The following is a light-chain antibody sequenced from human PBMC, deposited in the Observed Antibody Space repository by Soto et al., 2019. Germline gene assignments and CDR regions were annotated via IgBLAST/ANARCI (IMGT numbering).Light chain of an antibody. Sequence: VVVPQSPGILSLSTGDRVTICCRASHSISSAYIACYQKKPGQTPSLLIYGASSRASGVPDRFRGSGSGTEFTLTLSRREPEDVAVYYCQQYGSSSVYSFGQGTKLEIK. CDR1: HSISSAY. CDR2: GAS. V-gene: IGKV3-20*01. CDR3: QQYGSSSVYS. J-gene: IGKJ2*03.